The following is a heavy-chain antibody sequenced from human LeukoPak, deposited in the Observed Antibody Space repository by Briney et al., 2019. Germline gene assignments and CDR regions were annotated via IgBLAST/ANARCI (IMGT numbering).Heavy chain of an antibody. CDR1: GFTFSNHW. J-gene: IGHJ4*02. CDR3: ARDFGTIVVVTAIVD. V-gene: IGHV3-74*01. D-gene: IGHD2-21*02. Sequence: PGGSLRLSCAASGFTFSNHWMHWVRQAPGKGPVWVSRINSDGSSTSYADFVKGRFTISRDNAKNTPYLQMNSLRAEDTAVYYCARDFGTIVVVTAIVDWGQGTLVTVSS. CDR2: INSDGSST.